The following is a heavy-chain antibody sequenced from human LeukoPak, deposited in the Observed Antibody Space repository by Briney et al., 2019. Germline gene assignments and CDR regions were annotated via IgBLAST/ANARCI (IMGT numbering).Heavy chain of an antibody. CDR2: IKQDGSEK. Sequence: GGSLRLSCAASGFTFSSYWMSWVRQAPGKGLEWVANIKQDGSEKYYVDSVKGRFTISRDNAKNSLYLQMNSLRAEDTAVYYCARGSIAARPGGGYNWFDPWGQGTLVTVSP. D-gene: IGHD6-6*01. J-gene: IGHJ5*02. CDR3: ARGSIAARPGGGYNWFDP. V-gene: IGHV3-7*01. CDR1: GFTFSSYW.